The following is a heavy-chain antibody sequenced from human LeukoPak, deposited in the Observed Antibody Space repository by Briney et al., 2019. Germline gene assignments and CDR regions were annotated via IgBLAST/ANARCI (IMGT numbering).Heavy chain of an antibody. CDR1: GYGFSDYY. D-gene: IGHD2-21*01. J-gene: IGHJ4*02. Sequence: ASVKVSCKASGYGFSDYYMHWVRQAPGQGLEYMGWINPNSGDNSCAQKFQGRVTMTRDTSISTLYLELTSRRSDDTAVYFCARGGGIQSCGGKTCFRGFVYWGQGTLVTVSS. V-gene: IGHV1-2*02. CDR2: INPNSGDN. CDR3: ARGGGIQSCGGKTCFRGFVY.